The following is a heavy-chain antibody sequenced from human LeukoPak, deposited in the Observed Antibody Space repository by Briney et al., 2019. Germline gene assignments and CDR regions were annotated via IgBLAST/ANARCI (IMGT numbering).Heavy chain of an antibody. CDR3: ARDNIWAFDI. CDR1: GFTFSDYS. CDR2: ISSSGNTI. D-gene: IGHD2/OR15-2a*01. V-gene: IGHV3-11*01. Sequence: GGSLRLSCAASGFTFSDYSMTWIRQAPGKGLEWVSYISSSGNTIYYPDSVKGRFTISRDDAKTSVYLQMNSLRDEDTAIYYCARDNIWAFDIWGQGTMVTVAS. J-gene: IGHJ3*02.